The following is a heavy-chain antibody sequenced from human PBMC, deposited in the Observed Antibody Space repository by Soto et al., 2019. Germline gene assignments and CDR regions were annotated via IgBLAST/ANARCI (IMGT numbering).Heavy chain of an antibody. CDR3: ARDQFYGSASSNKRYSYFYGMDV. V-gene: IGHV3-53*01. J-gene: IGHJ6*02. CDR1: GFTVSRNY. Sequence: GSLRLSCAASGFTVSRNYMSWVRQAPGRGLEWVSYIYSDGTTYYADSVKGRFTISRDNSNNTLYLHMNSLRVEDTAAYYCARDQFYGSASSNKRYSYFYGMDVWGQGTTVTVSS. D-gene: IGHD3-10*01. CDR2: IYSDGTT.